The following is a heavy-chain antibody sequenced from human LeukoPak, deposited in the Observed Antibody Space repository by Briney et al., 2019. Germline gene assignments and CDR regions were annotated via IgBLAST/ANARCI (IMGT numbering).Heavy chain of an antibody. CDR3: AKALGYYDSSGYLNFDS. D-gene: IGHD3-22*01. V-gene: IGHV3-23*01. CDR2: ISGNGGRT. CDR1: GFTFSNYV. Sequence: GGSLRLSCAASGFTFSNYVMNWVRQAPGKGLEWVSGISGNGGRTYDADSVKGRFTLSRDNSKNTLDLQMSSLRAEDTAVYYCAKALGYYDSSGYLNFDSWGQGTLVTVSS. J-gene: IGHJ4*02.